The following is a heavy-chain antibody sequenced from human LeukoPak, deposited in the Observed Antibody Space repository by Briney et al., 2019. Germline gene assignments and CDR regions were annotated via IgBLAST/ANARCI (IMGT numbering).Heavy chain of an antibody. CDR1: GFTFSSYW. Sequence: PGGSLRLSCAASGFTFSSYWMHWVRQAPGKGLVWVSRINSDGSSTTYADSVKGRFTISRDNARNTLYLQMNSLRAEDAAVYYCARNYYYYYYVDVWGKGTTVTVSS. V-gene: IGHV3-74*01. CDR2: INSDGSST. J-gene: IGHJ6*03. CDR3: ARNYYYYYYVDV.